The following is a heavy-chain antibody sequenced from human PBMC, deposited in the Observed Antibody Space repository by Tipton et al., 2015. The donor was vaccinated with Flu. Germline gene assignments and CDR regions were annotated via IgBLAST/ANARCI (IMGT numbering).Heavy chain of an antibody. CDR1: GYIFTSYG. CDR3: ARKGRYGDYAASAFDI. V-gene: IGHV1-18*01. J-gene: IGHJ3*02. D-gene: IGHD4-17*01. CDR2: ISAHNGNT. Sequence: QLVQSGAEVKKPGASVKVSCKASGYIFTSYGISWVRQAPGQGVEWMGWISAHNGNTKYAQKLQGRVTMTTDTSTSTAYMELRSLRSDYTAVYYCARKGRYGDYAASAFDICVQGTMVTVSS.